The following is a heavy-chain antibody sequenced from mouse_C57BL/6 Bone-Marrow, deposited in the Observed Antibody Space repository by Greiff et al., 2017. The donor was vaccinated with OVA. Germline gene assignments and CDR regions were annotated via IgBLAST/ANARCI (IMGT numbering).Heavy chain of an antibody. CDR1: GFTFSSYG. CDR2: ISSGGSDT. V-gene: IGHV5-6*02. J-gene: IGHJ4*01. D-gene: IGHD2-1*01. Sequence: DVKLVESGGDLVKPGGSLKLSCAASGFTFSSYGMSWVRQTPDKRLEWVATISSGGSDTYYPDSVKGRFTITRDNAKNTLYLQMVSLKSEDTAMYYCAKHGALYYGNYYAMDYWGKGTSVTVSS. CDR3: AKHGALYYGNYYAMDY.